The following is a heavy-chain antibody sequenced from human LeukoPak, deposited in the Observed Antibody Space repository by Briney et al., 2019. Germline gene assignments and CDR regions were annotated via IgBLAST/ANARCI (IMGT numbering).Heavy chain of an antibody. CDR2: ISYDGSNN. D-gene: IGHD6-13*01. V-gene: IGHV3-30*03. CDR1: GFTFSTYG. Sequence: GGSLRLSCAASGFTFSTYGMHWVRQTPGKGLEWAALISYDGSNNYYADSVKGRFTISRDNSKNTLYLQMNSLRAEDTAVYYCARVSLRAAAGTDYWGQGTLVTVSS. J-gene: IGHJ4*02. CDR3: ARVSLRAAAGTDY.